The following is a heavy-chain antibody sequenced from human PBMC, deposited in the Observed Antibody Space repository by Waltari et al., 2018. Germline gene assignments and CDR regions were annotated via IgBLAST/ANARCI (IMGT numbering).Heavy chain of an antibody. D-gene: IGHD2-21*01. V-gene: IGHV4-61*02. CDR3: ATLEVIVNAFDI. CDR1: GGSISSGSYY. CDR2: IYTSGST. Sequence: QVQLQESGPGLVKPSQTLSLTCTVSGGSISSGSYYWSWIRQPAGKGLEWIGRIYTSGSTNSNPSLKSRVTISVDTSKNQFSLKLSSVTAADTAVYYCATLEVIVNAFDIWGQGTMVTVSS. J-gene: IGHJ3*02.